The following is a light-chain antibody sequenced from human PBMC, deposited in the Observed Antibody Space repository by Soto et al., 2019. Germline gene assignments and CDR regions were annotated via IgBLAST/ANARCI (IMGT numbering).Light chain of an antibody. CDR3: LQHNSYPYT. J-gene: IGKJ2*01. CDR2: AAS. Sequence: DLQMTQSPSSLSASVGDRVTITCRASQDIRNDLGWHQQEPGKAPKRLIYAASSLQSGVPSRFSGSGSGTEFTLTINSLQPEDFATYYCLQHNSYPYTLGQGTKLEIK. CDR1: QDIRND. V-gene: IGKV1-17*01.